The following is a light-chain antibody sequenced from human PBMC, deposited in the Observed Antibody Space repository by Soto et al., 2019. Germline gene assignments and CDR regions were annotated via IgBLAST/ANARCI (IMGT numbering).Light chain of an antibody. V-gene: IGKV3-15*01. CDR2: GAS. CDR1: QSVSSN. CDR3: QQYNASPPLT. Sequence: EIVMTQSPATLSVSPGERATLSCRASQSVSSNLAWYQQKPGQAPRLLILGASTRATGIPARFSGSGSGTEFTLIISSLQSEDAAIYYCQQYNASPPLTFGGGTKVDIK. J-gene: IGKJ4*01.